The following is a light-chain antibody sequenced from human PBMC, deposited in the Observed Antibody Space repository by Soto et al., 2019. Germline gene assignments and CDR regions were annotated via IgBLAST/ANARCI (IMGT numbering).Light chain of an antibody. CDR3: QQYDNLPLT. V-gene: IGKV1-33*01. CDR1: RDISNY. J-gene: IGKJ4*01. CDR2: DAS. Sequence: DIQMTQSPSSLSASVGDRVTITCQASRDISNYLNWYQQKQGKAPKLQIYDASNLETGVPSRFSGSGSGTDFTFTISSLQPEDIATSYCQQYDNLPLTFGGGTKVEIK.